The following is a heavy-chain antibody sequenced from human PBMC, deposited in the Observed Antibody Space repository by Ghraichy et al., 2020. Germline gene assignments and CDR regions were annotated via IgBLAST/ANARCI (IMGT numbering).Heavy chain of an antibody. V-gene: IGHV4-39*01. J-gene: IGHJ4*02. CDR2: IYYSGST. D-gene: IGHD5-24*01. CDR3: ARRSTSYFDY. Sequence: ESLNISCTVSGGSISSSSFYWGWIRQPPGKGLECIGYIYYSGSTYYNPSLKSRVTISVDTSKNQFSLKLSSVTAADTAVYYCARRSTSYFDYWGQGALVTVSS. CDR1: GGSISSSSFY.